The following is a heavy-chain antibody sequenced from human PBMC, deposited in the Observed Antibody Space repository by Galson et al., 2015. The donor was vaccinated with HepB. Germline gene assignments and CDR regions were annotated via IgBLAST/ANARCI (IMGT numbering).Heavy chain of an antibody. V-gene: IGHV3-33*01. CDR2: IWYDGSNK. Sequence: SLRLSCAASGFTFSSYGMHWVRQAPGKGLEWVAVIWYDGSNKYYADSVKGRFTISRDNSKNTLYLQMNSLRAEDTAVYYCARGERDSSDLYGMDVWGQGTTVTVSS. D-gene: IGHD6-25*01. J-gene: IGHJ6*02. CDR3: ARGERDSSDLYGMDV. CDR1: GFTFSSYG.